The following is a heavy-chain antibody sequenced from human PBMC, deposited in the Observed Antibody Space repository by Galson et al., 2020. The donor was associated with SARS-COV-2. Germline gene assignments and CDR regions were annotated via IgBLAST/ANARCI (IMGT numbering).Heavy chain of an antibody. CDR2: IDWDDDE. CDR3: ARIDSSGCRGNY. D-gene: IGHD6-19*01. V-gene: IGHV2-70*11. CDR1: GFSLSSSGMC. Sequence: ESGPTLVKPTQTLTLTCTFSGFSLSSSGMCVSWIRQPPGKALEWLARIDWDDDEYYSTSLKTRLTISKDTSKNQVVLTMTNMDPMDTATYYCARIDSSGCRGNYWGQGTLGTVSS. J-gene: IGHJ4*02.